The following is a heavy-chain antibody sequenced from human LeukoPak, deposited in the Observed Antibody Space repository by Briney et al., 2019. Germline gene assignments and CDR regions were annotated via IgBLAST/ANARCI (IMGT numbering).Heavy chain of an antibody. Sequence: GSLRLSCAASGFTFSSYAMHWVRQAPGKGLEWVAVISYDGSNKYYADSVKGRFTISRDNSKNTLYLQMNSLRAEDTAVYYCATENAANCYYYYMDVWGKGTTVTVSS. CDR3: ATENAANCYYYYMDV. CDR1: GFTFSSYA. V-gene: IGHV3-30*04. J-gene: IGHJ6*03. CDR2: ISYDGSNK. D-gene: IGHD2-15*01.